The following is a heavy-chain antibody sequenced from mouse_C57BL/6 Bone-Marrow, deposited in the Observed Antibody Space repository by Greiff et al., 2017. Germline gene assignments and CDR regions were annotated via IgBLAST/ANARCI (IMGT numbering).Heavy chain of an antibody. CDR3: ARRYYYGRHPYYFDY. J-gene: IGHJ2*01. V-gene: IGHV1-18*01. Sequence: VQLQQSGPELVKPGASVKIPCKASGYTFTDYNMDWVKQSHGKSLEWIGDINPNNGGTIYNQKFKGKATLTVDKSSSTAYMELRSLTSEDTAVYYCARRYYYGRHPYYFDYWGQGTTLTVSS. D-gene: IGHD1-1*01. CDR2: INPNNGGT. CDR1: GYTFTDYN.